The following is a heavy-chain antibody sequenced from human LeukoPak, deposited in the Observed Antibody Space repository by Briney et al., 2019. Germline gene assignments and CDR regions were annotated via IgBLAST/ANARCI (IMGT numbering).Heavy chain of an antibody. D-gene: IGHD6-13*01. Sequence: AGSLRLSCAASGFSFDDYGMSWVRQAPGKGLKWVSGINWDGGSAAYADSVKGRFTISRDNAKSSLYLQMNSLRTEDTAFYYCARDRLAATGLFDYWGQGTLVTVSS. CDR1: GFSFDDYG. J-gene: IGHJ4*02. V-gene: IGHV3-20*04. CDR2: INWDGGSA. CDR3: ARDRLAATGLFDY.